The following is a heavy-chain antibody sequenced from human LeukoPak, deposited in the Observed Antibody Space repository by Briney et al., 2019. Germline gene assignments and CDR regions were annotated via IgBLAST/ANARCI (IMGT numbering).Heavy chain of an antibody. D-gene: IGHD6-13*01. Sequence: NPSETLSLTCTVSGGSISSYYWSWIRQPPGKGLEWIGYIYYSGSTNYNPSLKSRVTISVDTSKNQFSLKLSSVTAADTAVYYCARGQLVEENNWFDPWGQGTLVTVSS. CDR2: IYYSGST. V-gene: IGHV4-59*01. CDR1: GGSISSYY. J-gene: IGHJ5*02. CDR3: ARGQLVEENNWFDP.